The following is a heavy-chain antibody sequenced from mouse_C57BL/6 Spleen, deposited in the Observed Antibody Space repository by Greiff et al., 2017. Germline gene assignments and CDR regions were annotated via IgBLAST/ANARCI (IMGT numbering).Heavy chain of an antibody. Sequence: QVQQQSGAELVRPGTSVKMSCKASGYTFTNYWIGWAKQRPGHGLEWIGDIYPGGGYNNYNAKFKGKATLTADKTSSTAYMQFSSLTSEDSAIYCCARSLNYCGSEDYAMDYWGQGTSVTVSS. CDR3: ARSLNYCGSEDYAMDY. CDR2: IYPGGGYN. D-gene: IGHD1-1*01. J-gene: IGHJ4*01. CDR1: GYTFTNYW. V-gene: IGHV1-63*01.